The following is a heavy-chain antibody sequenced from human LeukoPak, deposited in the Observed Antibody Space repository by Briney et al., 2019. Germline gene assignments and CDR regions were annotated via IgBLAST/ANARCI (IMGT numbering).Heavy chain of an antibody. V-gene: IGHV3-33*01. CDR2: IWYDGSNK. CDR1: GFTFSSYG. CDR3: AGDSSGYHY. Sequence: GGSLRLSCAASGFTFSSYGMHWVRQAPGKGLEWVAVIWYDGSNKYYADCVKGRFTISRDNSKNTLYLQMNSLRAEDTAVYYCAGDSSGYHYWGQGTLVTVSS. J-gene: IGHJ4*02. D-gene: IGHD3-22*01.